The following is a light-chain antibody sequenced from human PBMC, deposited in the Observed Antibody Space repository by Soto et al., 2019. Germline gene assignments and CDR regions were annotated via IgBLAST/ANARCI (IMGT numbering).Light chain of an antibody. CDR2: APS. CDR1: QTVNSDY. CDR3: HQFGYSPRT. V-gene: IGKV3-20*01. J-gene: IGKJ1*01. Sequence: EIVVTQSPGTLSLSPGETATLSCRASQTVNSDYVAGFQHRPGQAPRLLIVAPSRRATDIPDRFSGSGSGTDFTLASRRLEPEDFAVYYCHQFGYSPRTFGQGTKVE.